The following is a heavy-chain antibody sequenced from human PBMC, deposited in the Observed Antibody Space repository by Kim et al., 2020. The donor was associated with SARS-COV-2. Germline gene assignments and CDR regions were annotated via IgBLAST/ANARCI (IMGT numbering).Heavy chain of an antibody. CDR3: ARVPAGRPGGNRAFDI. Sequence: SETLSLTCTVSGGSISSYYWSWIRQPPGKGLEWIGYIYYSWSTNYNPSLKSRITISVDTSKNHFSLNLTAVTAADTAVYFCARVPAGRPGGNRAFDIWGQGTMATVSS. CDR2: IYYSWST. CDR1: GGSISSYY. V-gene: IGHV4-59*01. J-gene: IGHJ3*02. D-gene: IGHD6-25*01.